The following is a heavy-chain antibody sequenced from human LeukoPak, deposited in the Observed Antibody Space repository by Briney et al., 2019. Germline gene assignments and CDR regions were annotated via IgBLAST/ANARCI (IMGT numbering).Heavy chain of an antibody. CDR3: ARKAGYCSSTSCSHYWYFDL. Sequence: PSETLSLTCAVYGGSFSGYYWSWIRQPPGKGLEWIGEISHSGSTNYNPSLKSRVTISVDTSKNQFSLKLSSVTAADTAVYYCARKAGYCSSTSCSHYWYFDLWGRGTLVTVSS. D-gene: IGHD2-2*01. V-gene: IGHV4-34*01. CDR2: ISHSGST. CDR1: GGSFSGYY. J-gene: IGHJ2*01.